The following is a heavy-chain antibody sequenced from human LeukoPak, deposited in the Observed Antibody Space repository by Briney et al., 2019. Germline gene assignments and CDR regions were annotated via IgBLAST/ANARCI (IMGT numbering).Heavy chain of an antibody. D-gene: IGHD2-15*01. CDR3: ARHCSGGSCYSGEYYMDV. CDR1: GGTFSSYA. J-gene: IGHJ6*03. Sequence: SVKVSCKASGGTFSSYAISWVRQAPGQGREWMGGFIPIFGTANYAQKFQGRVTITADESTSTAYMELSSLRSEDTAVYYCARHCSGGSCYSGEYYMDVWGKGTTVTVSS. V-gene: IGHV1-69*13. CDR2: FIPIFGTA.